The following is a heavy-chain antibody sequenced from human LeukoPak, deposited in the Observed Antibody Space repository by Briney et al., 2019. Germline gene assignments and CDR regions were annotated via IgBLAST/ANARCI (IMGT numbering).Heavy chain of an antibody. J-gene: IGHJ4*02. CDR3: ARAGLGGHYIDY. V-gene: IGHV3-11*01. CDR1: GFTFSDYY. Sequence: GGSLRLSCAASGFTFSDYYMAWIRQAPGQGLEWISYVSGSDENKYYAGSVRGRFAISRDNAEKSLFLQMSNVRAEDTAVYYCARAGLGGHYIDYWGQGTLVTVSS. CDR2: VSGSDENK. D-gene: IGHD2-15*01.